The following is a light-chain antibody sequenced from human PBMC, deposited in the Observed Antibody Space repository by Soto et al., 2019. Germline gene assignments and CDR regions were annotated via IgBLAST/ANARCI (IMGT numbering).Light chain of an antibody. CDR1: QTVSSNY. V-gene: IGKV3-20*01. Sequence: EIVLTQSPGTLSLSPGERATLSCRASQTVSSNYLAWYQQKPGQAPRLLIYAASTRATGIPDRFSGSGSGTDFTLSISRLEPEDFADYYCQLYGPSPKPFGQGTKVEIK. J-gene: IGKJ1*01. CDR3: QLYGPSPKP. CDR2: AAS.